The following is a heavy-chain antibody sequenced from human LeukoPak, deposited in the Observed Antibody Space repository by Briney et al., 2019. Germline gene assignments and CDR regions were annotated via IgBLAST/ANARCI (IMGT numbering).Heavy chain of an antibody. Sequence: PGGSLRLSCAASGFTFSSYGMHWVRQAPGKGLEWVAFIRYDGSNKYYADSVKGRFTTSRDNSKNTLYLQMNSLRAEDTAVYYCAKAISSSWSCDYYGMDVWGQGTTVTVSS. CDR2: IRYDGSNK. CDR1: GFTFSSYG. D-gene: IGHD6-13*01. CDR3: AKAISSSWSCDYYGMDV. V-gene: IGHV3-30*02. J-gene: IGHJ6*02.